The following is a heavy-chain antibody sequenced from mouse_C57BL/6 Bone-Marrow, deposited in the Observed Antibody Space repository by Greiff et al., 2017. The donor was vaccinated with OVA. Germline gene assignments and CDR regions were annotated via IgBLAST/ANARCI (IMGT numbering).Heavy chain of an antibody. V-gene: IGHV1-81*01. Sequence: QVQLQQSGAELARPGASVKLSCKASGYTFTSYGISWVKQRTGQGLEWIGEIYPRSGNTSYNEKFKGKATLTADKSSSPAYMELRSLTSEDSAVYFCAKGRSWYFDVWGTGTTVTVSS. CDR2: IYPRSGNT. D-gene: IGHD3-3*01. CDR3: AKGRSWYFDV. J-gene: IGHJ1*03. CDR1: GYTFTSYG.